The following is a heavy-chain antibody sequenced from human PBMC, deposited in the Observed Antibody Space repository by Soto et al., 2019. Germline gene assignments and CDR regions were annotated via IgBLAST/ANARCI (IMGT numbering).Heavy chain of an antibody. CDR1: GFTMSDNY. Sequence: EVQLVESGGGLVQPGGSLRLSCAASGFTMSDNYMSWVRQAPGKGLEWVSVTYTGGTTYYADSVKGRFTISRHNSNNTVYLQMNSLRAEDTAVYYCARNLRLVGFGEYDLWGRGTLDTVSS. CDR3: ARNLRLVGFGEYDL. CDR2: TYTGGTT. V-gene: IGHV3-53*04. J-gene: IGHJ2*01. D-gene: IGHD3-10*01.